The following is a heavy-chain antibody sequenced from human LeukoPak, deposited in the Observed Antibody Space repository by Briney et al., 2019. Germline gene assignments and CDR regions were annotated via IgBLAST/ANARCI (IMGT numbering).Heavy chain of an antibody. V-gene: IGHV3-9*01. Sequence: QPGGSLRLSCAASGFTFDDYAMHWVRQAPGKGLEWVSGISWNSGSIGYADSVKGRFTISRDNAKNSLYLQMNSLRAEDTALYYCAKMREDSSGWYESQLDAFDIWGQGTMVTVSS. CDR2: ISWNSGSI. D-gene: IGHD6-19*01. J-gene: IGHJ3*02. CDR3: AKMREDSSGWYESQLDAFDI. CDR1: GFTFDDYA.